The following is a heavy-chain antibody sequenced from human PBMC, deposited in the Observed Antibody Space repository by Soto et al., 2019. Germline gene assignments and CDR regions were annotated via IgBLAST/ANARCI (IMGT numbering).Heavy chain of an antibody. D-gene: IGHD1-7*01. Sequence: GGSLRLSCAASGFTFSTYALSWVRQAPGKGLEWVSAISANGQGIYYADSVRGRFTISRDNSKNTIFLHMDSLRAEDTAVYYCAKDRNYPRDQFHYWGQGTLVTVSS. CDR3: AKDRNYPRDQFHY. CDR2: ISANGQGI. J-gene: IGHJ4*02. V-gene: IGHV3-23*01. CDR1: GFTFSTYA.